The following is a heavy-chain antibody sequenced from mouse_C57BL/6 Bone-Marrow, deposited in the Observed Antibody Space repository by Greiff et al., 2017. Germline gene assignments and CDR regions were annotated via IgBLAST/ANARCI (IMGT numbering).Heavy chain of an antibody. D-gene: IGHD2-12*01. CDR3: ARGRGTTEYWFAY. V-gene: IGHV3-6*01. Sequence: EVKLQESGPGLVKPSQSLSLTCSVTGYSITSGYYWNWIRQFPGNKLEWMGYISYDGSNNYNPSLKNRISITRDTSKNQFFLKLNSVTTEDTATYYCARGRGTTEYWFAYWGQGTLVTVSA. CDR2: ISYDGSN. J-gene: IGHJ3*01. CDR1: GYSITSGYY.